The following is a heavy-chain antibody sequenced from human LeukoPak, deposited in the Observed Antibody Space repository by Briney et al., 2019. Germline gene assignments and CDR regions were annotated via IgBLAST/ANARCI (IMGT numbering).Heavy chain of an antibody. V-gene: IGHV3-21*01. CDR1: GFIFSSYS. CDR2: ITSSSSYI. D-gene: IGHD5-24*01. Sequence: GGSLRLSCAASGFIFSSYSIDWVRQAPGKGLEWVSSITSSSSYIYYADSVKGRFTISRDNAKNSLYLQMNSLRAEDTAVYYCARAFADGYNSSPFDYWGQGTLVTVSS. J-gene: IGHJ4*02. CDR3: ARAFADGYNSSPFDY.